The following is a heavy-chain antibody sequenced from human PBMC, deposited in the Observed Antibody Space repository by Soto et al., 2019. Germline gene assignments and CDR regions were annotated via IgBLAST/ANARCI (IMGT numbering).Heavy chain of an antibody. V-gene: IGHV5-51*01. CDR3: ARHWDSFDV. Sequence: RGESLKISCKGSGYSFTSHWIGWVCQMPGKGLEWVAIINPSDSDTRYSPSFQGQVTISADKSISTAYLQWSSLKASDSAIYYCARHWDSFDVWGPGTMVTVSS. CDR2: INPSDSDT. J-gene: IGHJ3*01. CDR1: GYSFTSHW.